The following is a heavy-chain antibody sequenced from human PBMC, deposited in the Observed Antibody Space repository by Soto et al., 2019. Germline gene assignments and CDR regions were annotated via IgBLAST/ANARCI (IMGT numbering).Heavy chain of an antibody. Sequence: EVQLVESGGGLVQPGGSLRLSCAASGFTFSNSWMSWVRQAPGKGLEWVANIKQDGSEQYYVDSVKGRFTISRDNTKNSLYLQMSSRRAEDTAVYYCGYDMDVWGQGNTVTVFS. V-gene: IGHV3-7*05. CDR1: GFTFSNSW. CDR3: GYDMDV. CDR2: IKQDGSEQ. J-gene: IGHJ6*02.